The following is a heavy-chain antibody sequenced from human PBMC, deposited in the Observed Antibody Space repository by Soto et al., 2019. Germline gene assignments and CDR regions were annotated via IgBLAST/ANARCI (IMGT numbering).Heavy chain of an antibody. V-gene: IGHV4-31*03. CDR3: ARERAPYGDHRDY. Sequence: QVQLQESGPGLVKPSQTLSLTCTVSGGSISSGGYYWSWIRQHPGKGLEWIGYIYYSGSTYYNPSLKSRVXXSXDXXKNQFSLKLSSVTAADTAVYYCARERAPYGDHRDYWGQGTLVTVSS. J-gene: IGHJ4*02. D-gene: IGHD4-17*01. CDR1: GGSISSGGYY. CDR2: IYYSGST.